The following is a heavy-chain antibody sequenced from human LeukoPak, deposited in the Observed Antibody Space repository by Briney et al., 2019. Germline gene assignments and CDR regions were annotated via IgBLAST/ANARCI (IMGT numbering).Heavy chain of an antibody. D-gene: IGHD1-26*01. J-gene: IGHJ4*02. CDR2: IWYDGTKK. CDR3: AGAFGSYIDY. CDR1: GFNFSTFG. V-gene: IGHV3-33*01. Sequence: GGSLRLSCAASGFNFSTFGLHWVCQAPGKGLEWVADIWYDGTKKYYADSVKGRFTISRDISMNTLYLQMNSLRAEDTAVYYCAGAFGSYIDYWGQGTLVTVSS.